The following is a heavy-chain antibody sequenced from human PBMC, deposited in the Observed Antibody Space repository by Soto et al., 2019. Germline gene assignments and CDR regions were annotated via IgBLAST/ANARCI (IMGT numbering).Heavy chain of an antibody. Sequence: GGTLRLSCSASGFTFSSYAMHWVRQAPGKGLEYVSAISSNGGSTYYADSVKGRFTISRDNSKNTLYLQMGSLRAEDTAVYYCVKDPRYYDFEDGMDVWGQGTTVTVSS. CDR2: ISSNGGST. V-gene: IGHV3-64D*08. CDR1: GFTFSSYA. J-gene: IGHJ6*02. CDR3: VKDPRYYDFEDGMDV. D-gene: IGHD3-3*01.